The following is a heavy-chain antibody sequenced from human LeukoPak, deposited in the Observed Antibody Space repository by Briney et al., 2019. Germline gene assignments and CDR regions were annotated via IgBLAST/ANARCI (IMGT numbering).Heavy chain of an antibody. V-gene: IGHV3-21*01. CDR2: ISSSSTYI. D-gene: IGHD5-18*01. Sequence: GGSLRLSCAASGFTFGSYSINWVRQAPGKGPEWVSSISSSSTYINYADSVKGRFTISRDNAKNSLYLQMNSLRAEDTAVYYCARGKYGYSYFEYWGQGTLVTVSS. CDR3: ARGKYGYSYFEY. CDR1: GFTFGSYS. J-gene: IGHJ4*02.